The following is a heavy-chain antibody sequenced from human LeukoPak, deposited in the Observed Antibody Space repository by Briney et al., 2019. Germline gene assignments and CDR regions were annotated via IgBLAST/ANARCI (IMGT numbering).Heavy chain of an antibody. V-gene: IGHV4-59*08. CDR2: IYYSGST. Sequence: SETLSLTCTVSGGSISIYYWSWVRQPPGKGLEWIGYIYYSGSTNYNPSLKSRVTISVDTSKNQFSLKLSSVTAADTAVYYCARHLFRTPLYSWGQGTLVTVSS. D-gene: IGHD2-21*01. J-gene: IGHJ4*02. CDR1: GGSISIYY. CDR3: ARHLFRTPLYS.